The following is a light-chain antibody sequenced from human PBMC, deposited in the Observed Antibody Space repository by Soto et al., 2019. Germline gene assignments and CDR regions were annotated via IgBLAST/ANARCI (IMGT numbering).Light chain of an antibody. J-gene: IGKJ2*01. Sequence: IQLTQSPSSLSASVGDRVTVTCRASQSINIYLNWYQQKPATAPTLRIYGASTLQRGVPSRFSGGGSRTDFTITIISLQTEDFATYYWHQSYRSPYTFGQGTKLEI. V-gene: IGKV1-39*01. CDR2: GAS. CDR1: QSINIY. CDR3: HQSYRSPYT.